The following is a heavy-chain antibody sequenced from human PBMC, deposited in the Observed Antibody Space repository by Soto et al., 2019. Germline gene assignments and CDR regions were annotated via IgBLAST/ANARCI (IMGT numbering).Heavy chain of an antibody. CDR2: MNPNSGNT. D-gene: IGHD3-10*01. V-gene: IGHV1-8*01. Sequence: ASVKVSCKASGYTFTSYDINWVRQATGQGLEWMGWMNPNSGNTGYAQRFQGRVTMTRNTSISTAYMELSSLRSEDTAVYYCARFRVRGVTKGNWFDPRGQGTLVTVSS. CDR3: ARFRVRGVTKGNWFDP. CDR1: GYTFTSYD. J-gene: IGHJ5*02.